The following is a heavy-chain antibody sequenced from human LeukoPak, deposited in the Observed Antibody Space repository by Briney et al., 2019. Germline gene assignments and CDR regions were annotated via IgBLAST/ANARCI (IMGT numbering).Heavy chain of an antibody. Sequence: SETLSLTCTVTGGSISGYHWNWIRLSPGKGLEWIANIFYTGNADYNPSHESRVTISVDTSKNEISLILTSVTAADTAIYYCARKTYCSGGRCYGENWFDPWGQGTLVTVSS. V-gene: IGHV4-59*08. J-gene: IGHJ5*02. CDR2: IFYTGNA. CDR1: GGSISGYH. CDR3: ARKTYCSGGRCYGENWFDP. D-gene: IGHD2-15*01.